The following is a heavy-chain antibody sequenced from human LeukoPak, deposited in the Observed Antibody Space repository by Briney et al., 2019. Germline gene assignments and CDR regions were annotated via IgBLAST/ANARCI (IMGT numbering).Heavy chain of an antibody. Sequence: GESLKISCKGSGYSFINYWIAWVRQMPGKGLEWMGIIYPGDSDTRYSPSFQGQVTISADKSISTAYLQWSSLKASDTAIYYCARQSSYYYAMDIWGQGTTLTVSS. CDR2: IYPGDSDT. CDR1: GYSFINYW. J-gene: IGHJ6*02. CDR3: ARQSSYYYAMDI. V-gene: IGHV5-51*01.